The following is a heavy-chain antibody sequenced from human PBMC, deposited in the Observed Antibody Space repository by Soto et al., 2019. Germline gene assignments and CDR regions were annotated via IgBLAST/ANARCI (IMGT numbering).Heavy chain of an antibody. CDR2: IYYSGST. V-gene: IGHV4-61*01. CDR3: ARRGGQFDP. CDR1: GGSVSSGSYY. Sequence: QVQLQESGPGLVKPSETLSLTCTVSGGSVSSGSYYWSWIRQPPGKGLEWIGYIYYSGSTNYNPPLKSRVTISVDTSKNQFSLKLSSVTAADTAVYYCARRGGQFDPWGQGTLVTVSS. D-gene: IGHD3-16*01. J-gene: IGHJ5*02.